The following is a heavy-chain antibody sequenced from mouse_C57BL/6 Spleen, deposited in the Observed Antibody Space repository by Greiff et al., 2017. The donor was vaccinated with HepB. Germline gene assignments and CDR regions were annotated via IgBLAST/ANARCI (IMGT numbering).Heavy chain of an antibody. CDR3: ASQFITNFDY. CDR1: GYTFTSYG. CDR2: IYPRSGNT. J-gene: IGHJ2*01. V-gene: IGHV1-81*01. D-gene: IGHD1-1*01. Sequence: VKLQESGAELARPGASVKLSCKASGYTFTSYGISWVKQRTGQGLEWIGEIYPRSGNTYYNEKFKGKATLTADKSSSTAYMELRSLTSEDSAVYFCASQFITNFDYWGQGTTLTVSS.